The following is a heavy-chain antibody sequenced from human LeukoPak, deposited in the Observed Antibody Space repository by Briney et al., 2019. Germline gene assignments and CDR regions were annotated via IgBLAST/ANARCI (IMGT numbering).Heavy chain of an antibody. J-gene: IGHJ5*02. Sequence: ASVKDSCKASEYSFTRYEINWVRQVAGHGGEWMGWMNPNSGDTGYAERFHARVTMTSNTSISTAYMELSSLKSEDTAVYSGARAKGENSAWSYNWFDPWGPGTRVTVSS. V-gene: IGHV1-8*01. D-gene: IGHD6-19*01. CDR3: ARAKGENSAWSYNWFDP. CDR1: EYSFTRYE. CDR2: MNPNSGDT.